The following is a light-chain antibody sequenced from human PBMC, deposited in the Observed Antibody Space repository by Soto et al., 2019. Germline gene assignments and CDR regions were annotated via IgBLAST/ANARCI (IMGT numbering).Light chain of an antibody. V-gene: IGKV1-39*01. CDR1: QRISTY. Sequence: DIQMTQSPSSLSASVGDRVTITCRASQRISTYLNWYQHKPGKAPKLLIYAASSLQSGVPSRFRGSGSGTDFTLTISSLQPEDFATYYCQQSYSTPRTFGQGTKLEIK. CDR2: AAS. CDR3: QQSYSTPRT. J-gene: IGKJ2*02.